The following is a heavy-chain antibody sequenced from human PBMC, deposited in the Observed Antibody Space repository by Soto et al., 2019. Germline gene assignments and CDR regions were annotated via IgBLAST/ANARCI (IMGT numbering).Heavy chain of an antibody. Sequence: QVQLQQWGAGLLKPSETLSLTCAVYGGSFSGYYWSWIRQPPGKGLEWIGEINHSGSTNYNPSLKSRVTISVDTSKNQFSLKLSSVTAADTAVYYCARAPRRYYYYYMDVWRKGTTVTVSS. V-gene: IGHV4-34*01. CDR2: INHSGST. CDR3: ARAPRRYYYYYMDV. J-gene: IGHJ6*03. CDR1: GGSFSGYY.